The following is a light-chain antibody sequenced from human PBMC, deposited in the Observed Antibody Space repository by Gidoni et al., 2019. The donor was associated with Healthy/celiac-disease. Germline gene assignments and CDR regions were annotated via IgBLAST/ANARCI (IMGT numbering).Light chain of an antibody. Sequence: IQMTQFPSSLSASVGDRVTITCRASQSISSYLNWYQQKPGKAPKLLIYAASSLQSGVPSRFSGSGSGTDFTLTISSLQPEDFATYYCQQSYSTLWTFGQGTKLEIK. CDR1: QSISSY. J-gene: IGKJ2*02. CDR2: AAS. CDR3: QQSYSTLWT. V-gene: IGKV1-39*01.